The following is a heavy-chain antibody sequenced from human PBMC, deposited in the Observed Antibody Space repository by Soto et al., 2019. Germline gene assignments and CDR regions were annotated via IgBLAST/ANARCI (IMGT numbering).Heavy chain of an antibody. CDR2: ISYDGSDK. Sequence: GGSLRLSCAASGFTFSSYAMHWFRQVPGKGLEWVALISYDGSDKDYADSVKGRFTISRDNSRNTLFLQMNSLRAEDTAVYYCARDYYKYYDSSGYYRSPAYWGQGT. V-gene: IGHV3-30-3*01. J-gene: IGHJ4*02. CDR1: GFTFSSYA. CDR3: ARDYYKYYDSSGYYRSPAY. D-gene: IGHD3-22*01.